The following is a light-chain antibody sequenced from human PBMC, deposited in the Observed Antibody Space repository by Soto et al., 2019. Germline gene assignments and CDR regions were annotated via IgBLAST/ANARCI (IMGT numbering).Light chain of an antibody. J-gene: IGKJ5*01. CDR2: GTS. V-gene: IGKV3-20*01. Sequence: EIVLTQSPGTLSLSPGERATLSCRASRNINGNYLGWYQLKRGQAPRLLIYGTSTRATGIPDRFSGSGSGTDFTLTISRLEPEDFAVYYCQQYGNSPIPFGQVTRLENK. CDR3: QQYGNSPIP. CDR1: RNINGNY.